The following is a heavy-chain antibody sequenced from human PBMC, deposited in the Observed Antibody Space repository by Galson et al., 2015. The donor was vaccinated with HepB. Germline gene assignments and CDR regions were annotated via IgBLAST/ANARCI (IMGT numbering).Heavy chain of an antibody. CDR3: ARGSAAGTWFDT. J-gene: IGHJ5*02. D-gene: IGHD6-25*01. CDR2: ISHSSSFI. V-gene: IGHV3-21*01. CDR1: GFTFSSYS. Sequence: SLRLSCAGSGFTFSSYSMNWVRQTPGKGLEWVSSISHSSSFIYHADSLKGRFSISRDNAKKSVYLHMNSLGVEDTAVYYCARGSAAGTWFDTWGQGILVTVSS.